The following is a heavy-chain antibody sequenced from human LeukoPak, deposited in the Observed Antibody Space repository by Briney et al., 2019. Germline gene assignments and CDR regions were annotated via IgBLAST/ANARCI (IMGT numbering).Heavy chain of an antibody. CDR3: ARGPTIQGPIVVGEDFDY. CDR1: GYTFTSYG. CDR2: ISAYNGNT. Sequence: GASVKVSCKASGYTFTSYGISWVRQAPGQGLEWMGWISAYNGNTNYAQKLQGRVTMTTDTSTSTAYMELRSLRSDDTAVYYCARGPTIQGPIVVGEDFDYWGQGTLVTVSS. J-gene: IGHJ4*02. V-gene: IGHV1-18*01. D-gene: IGHD2-21*01.